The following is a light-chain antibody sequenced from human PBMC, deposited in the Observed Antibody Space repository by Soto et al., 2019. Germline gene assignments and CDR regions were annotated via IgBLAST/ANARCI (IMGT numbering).Light chain of an antibody. CDR2: DVS. CDR3: CSYAGSPYV. J-gene: IGLJ1*01. CDR1: SIDVGAYNY. V-gene: IGLV2-11*01. Sequence: QSALTQPRSVSGSPGQSVTISCTGASIDVGAYNYVSWYQQHPGKAPKLMIYDVSTRPSGVPDRFSGSKSGTTASLTISGLQAEDEADYYCCSYAGSPYVFGTGTKVTVL.